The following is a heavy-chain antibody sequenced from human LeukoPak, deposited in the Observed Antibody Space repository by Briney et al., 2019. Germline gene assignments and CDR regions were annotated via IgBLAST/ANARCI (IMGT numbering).Heavy chain of an antibody. Sequence: GGSLRLSCAASGFTFSSYAMSWVRQAPGKGLEWVSAISGSGSTTYYADPVKGRFTISRDNSKNTLYLQMNSLRAEDTAVYYRAKGGYDYYYYYYMDVWGKGTTVTISS. CDR3: AKGGYDYYYYYYMDV. J-gene: IGHJ6*03. D-gene: IGHD5-12*01. CDR1: GFTFSSYA. CDR2: ISGSGSTT. V-gene: IGHV3-23*01.